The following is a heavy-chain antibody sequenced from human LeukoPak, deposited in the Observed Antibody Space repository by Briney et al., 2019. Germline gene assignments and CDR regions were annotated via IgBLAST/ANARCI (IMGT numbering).Heavy chain of an antibody. J-gene: IGHJ4*02. CDR1: GFTFSSYG. CDR3: AKDHGAVAGPGGFDY. D-gene: IGHD6-19*01. V-gene: IGHV3-30*18. Sequence: GRSLRLSCAASGFTFSSYGMHWVRQAPGKGLEWVAVISYDGSNKYYADSVKGRFTISRDNSKNTLYLQMNSLRAEDTAVYYCAKDHGAVAGPGGFDYWGQGTLVTVSS. CDR2: ISYDGSNK.